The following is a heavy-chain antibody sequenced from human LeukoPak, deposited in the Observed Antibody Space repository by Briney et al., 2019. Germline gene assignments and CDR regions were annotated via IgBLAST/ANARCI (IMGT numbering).Heavy chain of an antibody. V-gene: IGHV4-4*07. Sequence: SETLSLTCTVSGGSISSYYWSWIRQPAGKGLEWIGRIYITGSTNYNPSLKSRVTMSVDTSKNQFSLKLNSVTAADTGIYYCARHSRSAYTGYENAFDIWGQGTMVTVSS. J-gene: IGHJ3*02. CDR1: GGSISSYY. D-gene: IGHD5-12*01. CDR3: ARHSRSAYTGYENAFDI. CDR2: IYITGST.